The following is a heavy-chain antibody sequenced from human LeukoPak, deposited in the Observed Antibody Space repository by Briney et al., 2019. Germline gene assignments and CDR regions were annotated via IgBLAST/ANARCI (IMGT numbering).Heavy chain of an antibody. CDR1: GDSLSKYF. V-gene: IGHV4-59*01. CDR2: IHYSGST. J-gene: IGHJ3*02. Sequence: SETLSLTCSVSGDSLSKYFWSWIRQSPEKGLEWIGYIHYSGSTNYNPSLKNRVTMSVDTSKNQFSLKLNSVTAAATAVYYCARFQYKAAFDIWGQGTMVTVSS. D-gene: IGHD1-1*01. CDR3: ARFQYKAAFDI.